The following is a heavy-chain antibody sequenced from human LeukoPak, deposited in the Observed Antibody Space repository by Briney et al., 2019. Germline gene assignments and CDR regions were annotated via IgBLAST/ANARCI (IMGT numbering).Heavy chain of an antibody. CDR3: ARGRANTWGD. J-gene: IGHJ4*02. CDR2: INHSGNT. Sequence: SETLSLTCAVYSGSFSGYYWSWIRQPPGKGLEWIGEINHSGNTNYNPSLKSRVTISIDTSKNQFSLKLISVTAADTAVYYCARGRANTWGDWGQGTLVTVSS. D-gene: IGHD3-16*01. CDR1: SGSFSGYY. V-gene: IGHV4-34*01.